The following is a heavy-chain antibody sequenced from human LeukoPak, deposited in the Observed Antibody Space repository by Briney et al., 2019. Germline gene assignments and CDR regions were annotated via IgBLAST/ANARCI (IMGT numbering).Heavy chain of an antibody. V-gene: IGHV4-34*01. CDR2: INHSGST. Sequence: KASETLSLTCAVYGGSFSGYYWSWIRQPPGKGLEWIGEINHSGSTNYNPSLKGRVTISVDTSKNQFSLKLSSVTAADTAVYYCARAPQWLVNWFDPWGQGTLVTVSS. CDR3: ARAPQWLVNWFDP. D-gene: IGHD6-19*01. J-gene: IGHJ5*02. CDR1: GGSFSGYY.